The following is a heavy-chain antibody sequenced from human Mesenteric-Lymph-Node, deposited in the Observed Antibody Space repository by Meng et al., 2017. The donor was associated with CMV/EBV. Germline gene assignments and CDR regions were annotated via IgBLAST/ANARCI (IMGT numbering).Heavy chain of an antibody. CDR2: ISSDGSST. J-gene: IGHJ3*02. V-gene: IGHV3-74*01. D-gene: IGHD2-2*01. CDR1: GFTFSSYW. Sequence: GESLKISCAASGFTFSSYWMHWVRQAPGKGLVWVLGISSDGSSTSYADSVKGRFTISRDNAKNSLYLQMNSLRAEDTAVYYCARTLGYCSSTSCPDAFDIWGQGTMVTVSS. CDR3: ARTLGYCSSTSCPDAFDI.